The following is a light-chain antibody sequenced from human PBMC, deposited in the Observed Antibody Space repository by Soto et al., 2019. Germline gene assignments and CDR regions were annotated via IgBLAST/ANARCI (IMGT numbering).Light chain of an antibody. CDR2: DNY. CDR3: GTWDSSLSVVV. CDR1: SSKIGNNY. J-gene: IGLJ2*01. Sequence: QSVLTQPPSVSAAPGQKVTISCSGRSSKIGNNYVSWYQQLPGTAPKLLIYDNYKRPSGIPDRFSASTSGTSPALAITGLQTGDEADYYCGTWDSSLSVVVFGGGTKLTVL. V-gene: IGLV1-51*01.